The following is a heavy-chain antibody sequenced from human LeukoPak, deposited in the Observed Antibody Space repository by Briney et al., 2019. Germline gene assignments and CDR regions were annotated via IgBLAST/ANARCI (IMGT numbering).Heavy chain of an antibody. J-gene: IGHJ4*02. V-gene: IGHV3-11*01. CDR2: ITNTGNSM. CDR3: AKGTMIALKGDLDY. CDR1: GFTFSDSY. Sequence: GGSLRLSCAASGFTFSDSYMTWIRQAPGKGLEWVSYITNTGNSMEYVDSVKGRFTTSRDNSKNSLYLQMNSLRAEDTAVYYCAKGTMIALKGDLDYWGQGTLVTVSS. D-gene: IGHD3-22*01.